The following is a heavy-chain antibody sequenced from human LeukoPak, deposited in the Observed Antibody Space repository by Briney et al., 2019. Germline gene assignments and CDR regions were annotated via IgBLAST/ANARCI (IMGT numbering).Heavy chain of an antibody. CDR3: ARVGQLLYFFDP. D-gene: IGHD2-2*02. CDR1: GYSISSGYY. Sequence: PSETLSLTCTVSGYSISSGYYWDWIRQPLGKGLEWIGSIYHSGSTYYNPSLKSRVTISVDTSKNQFSLKLSSVTAADTAVYYCARVGQLLYFFDPWGQGTLVTVSS. J-gene: IGHJ5*02. V-gene: IGHV4-38-2*02. CDR2: IYHSGST.